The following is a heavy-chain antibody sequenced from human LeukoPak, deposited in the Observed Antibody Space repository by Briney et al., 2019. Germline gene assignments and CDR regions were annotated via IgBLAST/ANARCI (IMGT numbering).Heavy chain of an antibody. V-gene: IGHV1-18*04. J-gene: IGHJ6*04. D-gene: IGHD3-10*01. Sequence: ASVKVSCRASGYTFTSYGISWVRQAPGQGLEWMGWISAYNGNTNYAQKLQGRVTMTTDTSTSTAYMELRSLRSDDTAVYYCARNDTRVSDYGMDVWGKGTTVTVSS. CDR3: ARNDTRVSDYGMDV. CDR1: GYTFTSYG. CDR2: ISAYNGNT.